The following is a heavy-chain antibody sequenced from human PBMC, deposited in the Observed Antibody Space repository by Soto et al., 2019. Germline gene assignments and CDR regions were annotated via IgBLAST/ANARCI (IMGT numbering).Heavy chain of an antibody. CDR1: GGSISSSSYY. Sequence: SETLSLTCTVPGGSISSSSYYWGWIRQPPGKGLEWIGSIYYSGSTYYNPSLKSRVTISVDTSKNQFSLKLSSVTAADTAVYYCARIPITIFGVVIDVWGQGTTVTVSS. CDR3: ARIPITIFGVVIDV. D-gene: IGHD3-3*01. J-gene: IGHJ6*02. CDR2: IYYSGST. V-gene: IGHV4-39*01.